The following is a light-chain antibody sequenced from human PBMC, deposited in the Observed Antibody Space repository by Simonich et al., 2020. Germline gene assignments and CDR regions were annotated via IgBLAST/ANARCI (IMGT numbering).Light chain of an antibody. Sequence: EIVMTQSPATLSVSPGERATLSCRASQSVSSNLAWYPQKPGQAPRLLNYGASTRATGIPARFSGSGSGTEFTLTISSMQSEDFAVYYCQQYNKWPLTYGGGTKVEIK. CDR3: QQYNKWPLT. V-gene: IGKV3-15*01. CDR2: GAS. J-gene: IGKJ4*01. CDR1: QSVSSN.